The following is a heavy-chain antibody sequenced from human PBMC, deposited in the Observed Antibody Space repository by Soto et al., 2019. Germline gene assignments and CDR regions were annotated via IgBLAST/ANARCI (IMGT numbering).Heavy chain of an antibody. D-gene: IGHD2-21*02. J-gene: IGHJ6*02. CDR3: ARAHCGGDCTRSYYYDGLEV. Sequence: QEHLVQSGAEVKKTGSSVKVSCKASGGTFSRSSISWVRQAPGQGLEWMGGIIPIFDAVHYAQKFQGRVTFNADESTSTAYMELSSLSYDDTAVYFCARAHCGGDCTRSYYYDGLEVWGQGTTVTVSS. CDR2: IIPIFDAV. V-gene: IGHV1-69*01. CDR1: GGTFSRSS.